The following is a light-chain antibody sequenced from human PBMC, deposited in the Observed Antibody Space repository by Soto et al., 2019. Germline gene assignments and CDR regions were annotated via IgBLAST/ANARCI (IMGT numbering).Light chain of an antibody. J-gene: IGLJ1*01. CDR1: RTDVGGYNF. CDR3: CSYVSSETYV. Sequence: QSVLTQPASVSGSPGQSITISCTGTRTDVGGYNFVSWYQQHPGKAPKLIIYEVSNRPSGVSNRFSGSKSDNTASLTISGLQAEDEADYYCCSYVSSETYVFGTG. V-gene: IGLV2-14*01. CDR2: EVS.